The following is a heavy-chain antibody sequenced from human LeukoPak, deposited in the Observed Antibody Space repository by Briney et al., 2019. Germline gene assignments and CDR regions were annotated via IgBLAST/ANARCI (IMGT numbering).Heavy chain of an antibody. V-gene: IGHV1-69*05. D-gene: IGHD2-15*01. Sequence: SVKVSCKASGGTFSSYAISWVRQAPGQGLEWMGGIIPIFGTANHAQKFQGRVTMTTDTSTNTAYMELRSLRSDDTAVYYCAKEADSWFDPWGQGTLVTVSS. J-gene: IGHJ5*02. CDR3: AKEADSWFDP. CDR2: IIPIFGTA. CDR1: GGTFSSYA.